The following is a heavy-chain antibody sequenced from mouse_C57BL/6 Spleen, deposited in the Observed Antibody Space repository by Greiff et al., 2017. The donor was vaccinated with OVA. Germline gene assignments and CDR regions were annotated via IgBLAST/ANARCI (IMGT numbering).Heavy chain of an antibody. CDR2: INPSNGGT. V-gene: IGHV1-53*01. CDR1: GYTFTSYW. J-gene: IGHJ2*01. CDR3: AREVEGGYYNFDY. Sequence: VQLQQPGTELVKPGASVKLSCKASGYTFTSYWMHWVKQRPGQGLEWIGNINPSNGGTNYNEKFKSKATLTVDKSSSTAYMQLSSLTSEDSAVYYCAREVEGGYYNFDYWGQGTTLTVSS. D-gene: IGHD2-3*01.